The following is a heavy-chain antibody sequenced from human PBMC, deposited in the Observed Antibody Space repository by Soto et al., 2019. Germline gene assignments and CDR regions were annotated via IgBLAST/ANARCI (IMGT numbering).Heavy chain of an antibody. CDR2: ISSSSSYI. CDR3: ARASGSVTRNYYGMDV. V-gene: IGHV3-21*01. J-gene: IGHJ6*02. D-gene: IGHD4-17*01. CDR1: GFTFSSYS. Sequence: AGGSLRLSCAASGFTFSSYSMNWVRQAPGKGLEWVSSISSSSSYIYYADSVKGRFTISRDNAKNSLYLQMNSLRAEDTAVYYCARASGSVTRNYYGMDVWGQGTTVTVSS.